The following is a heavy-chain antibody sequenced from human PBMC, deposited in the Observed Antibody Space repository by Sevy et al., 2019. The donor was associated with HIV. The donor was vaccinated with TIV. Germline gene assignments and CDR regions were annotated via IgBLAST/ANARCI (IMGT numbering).Heavy chain of an antibody. J-gene: IGHJ6*02. Sequence: GESLKISCAVSGFPVSSSYMNWVRQAPGKWLEWVSVFYTGSKTDYADSVKGRFTMSRDNSKNTLYLQMNGLRAEDTAVYYCARDKNAYYYGLDVWGQGTTVTVSS. CDR1: GFPVSSSY. V-gene: IGHV3-53*01. CDR2: FYTGSKT. CDR3: ARDKNAYYYGLDV.